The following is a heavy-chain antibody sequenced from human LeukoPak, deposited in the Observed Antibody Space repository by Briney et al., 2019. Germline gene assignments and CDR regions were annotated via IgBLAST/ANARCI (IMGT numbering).Heavy chain of an antibody. CDR1: GGSFSGYY. CDR2: INHSGST. D-gene: IGHD5-18*01. Sequence: SETLSLTCAVYGGSFSGYYWSWIRQPPGKGLEWIGEINHSGSTNYNPSLKSRVTILVGTSKNQFSLKLSSVTAADTAVYYCARTTRGYRSYYYGMDVWGQGTTVTVSS. CDR3: ARTTRGYRSYYYGMDV. V-gene: IGHV4-34*01. J-gene: IGHJ6*02.